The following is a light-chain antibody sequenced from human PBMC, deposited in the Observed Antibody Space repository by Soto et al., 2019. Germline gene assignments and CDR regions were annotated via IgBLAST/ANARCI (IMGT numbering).Light chain of an antibody. Sequence: DIQMTQSPSTLSASVGDRVTITCRASQSISSWLAWYQQKPGKAPKLLIYDASSLESGVPSRFSCSGSWTEFTLTISRLPPDDFATYYCKQYNSYSWTFGPGTKVEIK. V-gene: IGKV1-5*01. CDR1: QSISSW. CDR3: KQYNSYSWT. J-gene: IGKJ1*01. CDR2: DAS.